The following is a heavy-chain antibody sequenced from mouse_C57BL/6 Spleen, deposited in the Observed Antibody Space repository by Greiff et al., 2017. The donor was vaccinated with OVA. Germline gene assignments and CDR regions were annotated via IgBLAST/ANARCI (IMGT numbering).Heavy chain of an antibody. CDR1: GFTFSDYY. CDR3: ARGDWFAC. J-gene: IGHJ3*01. V-gene: IGHV5-12*01. CDR2: ISNGGGST. Sequence: EVQLVESGGGLVQPGGSLKLSCAASGFTFSDYYMYWVRQTPEKRLEWVAYISNGGGSTYYPDTVKGRFTISRDNAKNTLYLQMSRLKSEDTAMYYCARGDWFACWGQGTLVTVSA.